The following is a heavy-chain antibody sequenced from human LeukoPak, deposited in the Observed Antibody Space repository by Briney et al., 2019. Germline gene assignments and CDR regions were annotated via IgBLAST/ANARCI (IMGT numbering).Heavy chain of an antibody. CDR3: AKDTGGYSYANFDY. J-gene: IGHJ4*02. CDR1: GFTFRSYA. Sequence: PGGSLRLSCAASGFTFRSYAMSWVRQAPGKGLEWVSGISGSGGGTNYAESVKGRFTISRDNSKNTLYLQMNSLRAEDTAVYYCAKDTGGYSYANFDYWGQGTLVTVSS. V-gene: IGHV3-23*01. CDR2: ISGSGGGT. D-gene: IGHD5-18*01.